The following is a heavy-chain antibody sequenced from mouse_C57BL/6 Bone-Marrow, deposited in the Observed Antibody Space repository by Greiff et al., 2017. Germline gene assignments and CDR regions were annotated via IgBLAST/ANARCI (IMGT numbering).Heavy chain of an antibody. CDR3: SEDAAVYYCAWLRGYAMDY. J-gene: IGHJ4*01. V-gene: IGHV1-87*01. D-gene: IGHD1-1*01. Sequence: VQLQQSGPELARPWASVKISCQAFYTFSRRVHFAIRDTNYWMQWVKQRPGQGLEWIGAIYPGNGDTSYNQKFKGKATLTADKSSSTAYVQLSSLTSEDAAVYYCAWLRGYAMDYWGQGTSVTVSS. CDR2: GQGLEWIG. CDR1: YTFSRRVH.